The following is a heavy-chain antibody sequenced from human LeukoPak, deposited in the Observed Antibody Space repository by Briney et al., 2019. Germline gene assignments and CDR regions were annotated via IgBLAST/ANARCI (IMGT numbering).Heavy chain of an antibody. Sequence: PSETLSLTCAVYGGSFSGYYWSWIRQPPGKGLEWIGEINHSGSTNYNPSLKSRVTISVDTSKNQFSLMLSSVTAADTAVYYCARGMVRGVIRWFDPWGQGTLVTVSS. V-gene: IGHV4-34*01. J-gene: IGHJ5*02. CDR2: INHSGST. D-gene: IGHD3-10*01. CDR3: ARGMVRGVIRWFDP. CDR1: GGSFSGYY.